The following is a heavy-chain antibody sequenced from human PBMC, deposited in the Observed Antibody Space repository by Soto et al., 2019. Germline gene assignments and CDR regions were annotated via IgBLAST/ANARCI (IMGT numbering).Heavy chain of an antibody. CDR1: GFTFSSYW. CDR2: IKQHGSGK. D-gene: IGHD1-26*01. Sequence: GGSLRLSCAASGFTFSSYWMSWVRQAPGKGLEWVANIKQHGSGKYYVDSVKGRFTISRDNAKNSLYLQMNSLRAEDTAVYCCARASNSGSYYGRYGMDVWGQGTTVTVSS. J-gene: IGHJ6*02. CDR3: ARASNSGSYYGRYGMDV. V-gene: IGHV3-7*01.